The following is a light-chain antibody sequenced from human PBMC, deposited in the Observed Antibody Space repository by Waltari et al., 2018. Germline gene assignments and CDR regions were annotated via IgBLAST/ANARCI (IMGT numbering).Light chain of an antibody. V-gene: IGLV3-10*01. CDR1: ALPKNY. Sequence: SYELPQTPSASVSPGQAARTTCSGDALPKNYAYWYQQKSGQAPVLVIYEDSKRPSGIPERFSGSSSGTTATLTLSGAQVEDEGDYYCYSTDSSDTHRVFGGGTKLTVL. CDR3: YSTDSSDTHRV. J-gene: IGLJ3*02. CDR2: EDS.